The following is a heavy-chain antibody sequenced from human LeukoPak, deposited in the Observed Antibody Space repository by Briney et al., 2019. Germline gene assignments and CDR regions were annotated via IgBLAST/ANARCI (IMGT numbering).Heavy chain of an antibody. CDR2: ISSSSSYI. V-gene: IGHV3-21*01. CDR3: ASIAARQGHYYYYGMDV. J-gene: IGHJ6*02. D-gene: IGHD6-6*01. CDR1: GFTFSSYS. Sequence: PGGSLRLSCAASGFTFSSYSMNWVRQAPGKGLEWVSSISSSSSYIYYADSVKGRFTISRDNTKNSLYLQMNSLRAEDTAVYYCASIAARQGHYYYYGMDVWGQGTTVTVSS.